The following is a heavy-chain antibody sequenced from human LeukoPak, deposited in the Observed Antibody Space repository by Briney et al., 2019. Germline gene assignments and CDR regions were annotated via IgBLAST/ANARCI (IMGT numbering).Heavy chain of an antibody. CDR1: GYTFTSYY. V-gene: IGHV1-46*01. D-gene: IGHD2-2*01. Sequence: ASVKVSCKASGYTFTSYYMHWVRQAPGQGLEWMGIINPSGGSTSYAQKFQGRVTMTRDMSTSTVYMELSSLRSEDTAVYYCARDGIVVVPAAPNTGGNWFDPWGQGTLVTVSS. CDR3: ARDGIVVVPAAPNTGGNWFDP. J-gene: IGHJ5*02. CDR2: INPSGGST.